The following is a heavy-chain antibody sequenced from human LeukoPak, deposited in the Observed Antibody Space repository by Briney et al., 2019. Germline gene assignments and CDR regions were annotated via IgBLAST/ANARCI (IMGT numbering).Heavy chain of an antibody. CDR2: ISGSGVGT. CDR3: AKNKVSTSDFDY. J-gene: IGHJ4*02. V-gene: IGHV3-23*01. D-gene: IGHD5/OR15-5a*01. Sequence: TGGSLRLSCTASGFTLNNYAMTWVRQAPGKGLEWVSGISGSGVGTKYADSVKGRFTMSRDNSKNTVFLQMSSLRAEDTAMYYCAKNKVSTSDFDYWGQGTLVTVSS. CDR1: GFTLNNYA.